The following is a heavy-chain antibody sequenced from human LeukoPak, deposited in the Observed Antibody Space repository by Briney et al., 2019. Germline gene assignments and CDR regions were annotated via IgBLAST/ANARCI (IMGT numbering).Heavy chain of an antibody. CDR2: IYYSGGT. Sequence: SETLSLTCTVSGGSISSSSYYWGWIRQPPGKGLEWIGSIYYSGGTYYNPSLKSRVTISVDTSKSQFSLKLSSVTAADTAVYYCARYRRDDAFDIWGQGTMVTVSS. D-gene: IGHD2-2*01. V-gene: IGHV4-39*01. J-gene: IGHJ3*02. CDR3: ARYRRDDAFDI. CDR1: GGSISSSSYY.